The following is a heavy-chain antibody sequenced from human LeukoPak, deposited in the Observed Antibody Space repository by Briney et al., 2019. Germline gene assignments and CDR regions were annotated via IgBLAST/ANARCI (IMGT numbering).Heavy chain of an antibody. D-gene: IGHD3-22*01. CDR2: MNPNSGNT. J-gene: IGHJ4*02. Sequence: ASVKVSCKASGHTFTSYDINWVRQATGQGLEWMGWMNPNSGNTGYAQKFQGRVTMTRNTSISTAYMELSSLRSEDTAVYYCARGPDSSGYYGDYWGQGTLVTVSS. V-gene: IGHV1-8*02. CDR1: GHTFTSYD. CDR3: ARGPDSSGYYGDY.